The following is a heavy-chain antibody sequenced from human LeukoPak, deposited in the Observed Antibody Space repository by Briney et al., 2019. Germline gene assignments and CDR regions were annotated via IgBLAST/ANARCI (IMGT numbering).Heavy chain of an antibody. J-gene: IGHJ4*02. D-gene: IGHD3-22*01. Sequence: GGSLRLSCAASGFTFSTYSINWVRQAPGKGLEWVSSISSCSSYIYYADSVKGRFTISRDNAKNSLYLQMNSLRAEDTAVYYCARDNYDSSGYYRPLDYWGQGTLVTVSS. CDR1: GFTFSTYS. V-gene: IGHV3-21*01. CDR3: ARDNYDSSGYYRPLDY. CDR2: ISSCSSYI.